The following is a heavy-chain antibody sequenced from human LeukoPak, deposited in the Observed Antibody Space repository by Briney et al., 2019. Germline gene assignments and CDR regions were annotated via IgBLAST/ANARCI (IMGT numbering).Heavy chain of an antibody. Sequence: SETLSLTCTVSGYSISSGYYWSWIRQPPGKGLEWIGSIYHSGSTYYNPSLKSQVTISVDTSKNQFSLKLSSVTAAGTAVYYCARNIYGVGPFDYWGQGTLVTVSS. J-gene: IGHJ4*02. D-gene: IGHD1-26*01. CDR2: IYHSGST. CDR3: ARNIYGVGPFDY. V-gene: IGHV4-38-2*02. CDR1: GYSISSGYY.